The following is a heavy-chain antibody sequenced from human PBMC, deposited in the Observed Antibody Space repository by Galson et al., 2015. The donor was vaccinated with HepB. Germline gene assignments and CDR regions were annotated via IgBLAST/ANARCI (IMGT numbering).Heavy chain of an antibody. CDR2: ISYDGSNK. V-gene: IGHV3-30*04. CDR1: GFTFSSYA. Sequence: SLRLSCAASGFTFSSYAMHWVRQAPGKGLEWVAVISYDGSNKYYADSVKGRFTISRDNSKNTLYLQMNSLRAEDTAVYYCARGGRPGSGKEYYFDYWGQGTLVTVSS. CDR3: ARGGRPGSGKEYYFDY. D-gene: IGHD3-10*01. J-gene: IGHJ4*02.